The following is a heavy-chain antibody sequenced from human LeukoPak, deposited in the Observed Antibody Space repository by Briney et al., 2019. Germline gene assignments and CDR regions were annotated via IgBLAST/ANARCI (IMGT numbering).Heavy chain of an antibody. J-gene: IGHJ5*02. D-gene: IGHD6-13*01. CDR2: IYYTGIT. CDR3: ARAPIAAARYVRFDP. CDR1: GGSISSYY. V-gene: IGHV4-59*01. Sequence: SETLSLTCTVSGGSISSYYWSWIRQPPGKGLEWIGYIYYTGITNYNPSLKSRVTISADTSKNQFSLKLSSVTAADTAVYYCARAPIAAARYVRFDPWGQGTLITVSS.